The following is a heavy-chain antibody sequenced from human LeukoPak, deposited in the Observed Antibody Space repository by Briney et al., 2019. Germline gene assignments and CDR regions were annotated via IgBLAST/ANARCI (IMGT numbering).Heavy chain of an antibody. CDR3: ARDLEVEGIGPTL. CDR2: MSRSSNYI. V-gene: IGHV3-21*01. D-gene: IGHD2-15*01. J-gene: IGHJ4*02. Sequence: GGSLRLSCAASGFTFSDYFVNWVRQAPGKGLEWVSSMSRSSNYIYYADSVKGRFTISRDNAKNSLYLQMNSLRAEDTAVYYCARDLEVEGIGPTLWGQGTLVTVSS. CDR1: GFTFSDYF.